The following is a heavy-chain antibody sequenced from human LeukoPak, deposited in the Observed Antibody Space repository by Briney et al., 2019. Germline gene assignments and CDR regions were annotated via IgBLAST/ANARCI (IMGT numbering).Heavy chain of an antibody. Sequence: PGGSLRLSCAASGLIFSKYWMTWVRQAPGKGPEWVASIKPDGSEKYYLDSVKGRFTISRDNARDSLYLQMNSLRDDDTSVYFCARDASALYWGRGTLVTVSS. J-gene: IGHJ4*02. CDR1: GLIFSKYW. CDR2: IKPDGSEK. D-gene: IGHD6-19*01. V-gene: IGHV3-7*01. CDR3: ARDASALY.